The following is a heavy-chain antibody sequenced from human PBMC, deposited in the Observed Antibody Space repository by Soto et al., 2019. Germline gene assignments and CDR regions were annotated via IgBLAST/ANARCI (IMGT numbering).Heavy chain of an antibody. V-gene: IGHV1-3*04. J-gene: IGHJ4*02. CDR2: ISTGNGDT. CDR3: ARAELSPYFDY. Sequence: GASVKVSCKASGYTFTNYAIYWVRQAPGQRLEWMGWISTGNGDTKYSQKFQDRVTITRDTSATTAYMELSSLRSEDTAVYYCARAELSPYFDYWGQGTLVTVSS. D-gene: IGHD1-7*01. CDR1: GYTFTNYA.